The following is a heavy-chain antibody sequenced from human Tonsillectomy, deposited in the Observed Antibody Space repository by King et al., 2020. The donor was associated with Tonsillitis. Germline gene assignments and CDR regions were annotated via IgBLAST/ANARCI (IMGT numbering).Heavy chain of an antibody. CDR2: ISYDGSNK. Sequence: VQLVESGGGVVQPGRSLRLSCAASGFTFSSYAMHWVRQAPGKGLEWVAVISYDGSNKYYADSVKGRFTISRDNSKNTLYLQMNSLRAEDTAVYYCAGEVSLRLQWFGELVTWGQGTLVTVSS. J-gene: IGHJ5*02. CDR1: GFTFSSYA. CDR3: AGEVSLRLQWFGELVT. D-gene: IGHD3-10*01. V-gene: IGHV3-30-3*01.